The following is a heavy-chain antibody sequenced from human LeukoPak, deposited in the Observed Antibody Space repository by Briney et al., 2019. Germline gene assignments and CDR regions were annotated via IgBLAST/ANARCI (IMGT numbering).Heavy chain of an antibody. CDR3: AKGIVLYYXDY. J-gene: IGHJ4*02. D-gene: IGHD6-6*01. CDR2: ISSSGGST. Sequence: PGGSLRLSCAASGLTFSSHAMSWVRQAPGKGLEWVSTISSSGGSTYYADSVKGRFTISRDKSKNTLYLQMNSLRAEDKALYYCAKGIVLYYXDYWGQXTLVXVSS. V-gene: IGHV3-23*01. CDR1: GLTFSSHA.